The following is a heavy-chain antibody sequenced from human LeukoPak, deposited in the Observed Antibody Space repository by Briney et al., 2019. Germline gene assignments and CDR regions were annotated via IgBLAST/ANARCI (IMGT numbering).Heavy chain of an antibody. J-gene: IGHJ5*02. V-gene: IGHV4-59*08. CDR1: GGSMRSFY. D-gene: IGHD3-10*01. CDR3: ARHGSVRSPLGP. CDR2: VYPNGDT. Sequence: SETLSLTCTVSGGSMRSFYWSWIRQPAGKGLEWIGHVYPNGDTNYNPSLKSRVTISLDTSKKQFSLKLTSVTATDTAVYYCARHGSVRSPLGPWGQGTLVTVSS.